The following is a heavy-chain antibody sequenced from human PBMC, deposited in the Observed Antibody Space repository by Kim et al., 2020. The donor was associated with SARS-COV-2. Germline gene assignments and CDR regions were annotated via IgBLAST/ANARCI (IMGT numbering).Heavy chain of an antibody. D-gene: IGHD6-19*01. J-gene: IGHJ4*02. CDR3: ARDPASRIAVAGTADY. Sequence: SVKGRFTISRDNAKTSLYLQMSSLRAEDTAVYYCARDPASRIAVAGTADYWGQGTLVTVSS. V-gene: IGHV3-11*06.